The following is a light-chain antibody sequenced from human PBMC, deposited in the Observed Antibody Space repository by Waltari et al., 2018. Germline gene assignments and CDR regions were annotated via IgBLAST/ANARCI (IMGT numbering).Light chain of an antibody. J-gene: IGLJ2*01. Sequence: SYDLTQPPSVSVSPGQTASIPCPGDKLGNKYVYWYQLRPGQSPLLVMTEDKRRPSGIPERFSGSNSGNTATLTISGAQTLDEADYYCQAWDSTTVVFGGGTKLTVL. CDR2: EDK. CDR1: KLGNKY. CDR3: QAWDSTTVV. V-gene: IGLV3-1*01.